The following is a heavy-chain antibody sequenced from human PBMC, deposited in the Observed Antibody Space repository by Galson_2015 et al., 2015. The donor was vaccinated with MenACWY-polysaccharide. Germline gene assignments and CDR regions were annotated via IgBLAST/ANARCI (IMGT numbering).Heavy chain of an antibody. J-gene: IGHJ3*02. CDR2: ISGSGGST. V-gene: IGHV3-23*01. CDR3: AKDSPRHCSGGSCYDAFDI. D-gene: IGHD2-15*01. CDR1: GFTFSSSA. Sequence: SLRLSCAASGFTFSSSAMSWVRQAPGKGLEWVSTISGSGGSTYYADSVKGRFTISRDNSKNTLYVQMNSLRAEDTAVYYCAKDSPRHCSGGSCYDAFDIWGQGTMVTVSS.